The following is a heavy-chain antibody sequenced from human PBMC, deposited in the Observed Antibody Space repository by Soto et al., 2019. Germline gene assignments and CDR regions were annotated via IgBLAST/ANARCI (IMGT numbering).Heavy chain of an antibody. CDR3: ARSVDYYYYSMDV. V-gene: IGHV4-39*01. Sequence: SETLSLTCTVSGGSVTNTNYYWGCIRQPPGKGLEWIGSINYSGSIYHNPSLESRVTMSVDTSKNQFSLTLSSVTAADTAVYYCARSVDYYYYSMDVWGQGTTVTVSS. D-gene: IGHD3-3*01. CDR1: GGSVTNTNYY. J-gene: IGHJ6*02. CDR2: INYSGSI.